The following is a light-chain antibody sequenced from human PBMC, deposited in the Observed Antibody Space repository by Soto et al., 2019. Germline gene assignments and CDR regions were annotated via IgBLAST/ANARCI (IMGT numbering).Light chain of an antibody. CDR3: YSYTSSSTYV. CDR1: NSDVGGYNY. V-gene: IGLV2-14*01. J-gene: IGLJ1*01. Sequence: QSALAQPASVSGSPGQSITISCTGTNSDVGGYNYVSWYQQHPAKAPKLMIYDVSNRPSGVSNRFSGSKSGNTASLTISGLQAEDEADYYCYSYTSSSTYVFGTGNKVTVL. CDR2: DVS.